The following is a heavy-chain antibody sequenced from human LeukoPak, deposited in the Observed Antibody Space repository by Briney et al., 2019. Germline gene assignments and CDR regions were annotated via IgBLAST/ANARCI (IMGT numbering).Heavy chain of an antibody. Sequence: GASVKVSCKASGGTFSSYTISWVRQAPGQGLEWMGRIIPILGIANYAQKFQGRVTITADKSTSTAYMKLSSLRSEDTAVYYCASNKRNWNYVVYGMDVWGQGTTVTVSS. V-gene: IGHV1-69*02. CDR3: ASNKRNWNYVVYGMDV. D-gene: IGHD1-7*01. J-gene: IGHJ6*02. CDR1: GGTFSSYT. CDR2: IIPILGIA.